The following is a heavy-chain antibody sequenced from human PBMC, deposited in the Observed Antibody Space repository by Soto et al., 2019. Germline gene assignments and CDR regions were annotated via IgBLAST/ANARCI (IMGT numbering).Heavy chain of an antibody. D-gene: IGHD6-25*01. CDR2: ISHDGSNK. CDR1: GFTLSYYA. Sequence: QVQLVESGGGVVQPGRSLRLSCAASGFTLSYYAMHWVRQAPGKGLEWVAVISHDGSNKYYVDSVKGRFTISRDNSKNTLYLQMNSLRAEDTGVYYCAKSVIAAAGYLSDFDYWGQGTLVTVSS. CDR3: AKSVIAAAGYLSDFDY. V-gene: IGHV3-30*18. J-gene: IGHJ4*02.